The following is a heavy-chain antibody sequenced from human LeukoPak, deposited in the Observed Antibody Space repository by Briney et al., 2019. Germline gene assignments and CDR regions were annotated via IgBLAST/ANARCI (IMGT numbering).Heavy chain of an antibody. CDR2: ISHRGTT. D-gene: IGHD3-22*01. CDR1: GYSISTGYH. Sequence: SDTLSLTCAVSGYSISTGYHWGWIRQPPGKGLEWIGTISHRGTTYYNLCRKSRLTISVDTSNNPLSLKLISVTAADTAVYYCARGGEFYYDSSHYWGQGILVTVSS. V-gene: IGHV4-38-2*01. CDR3: ARGGEFYYDSSHY. J-gene: IGHJ4*02.